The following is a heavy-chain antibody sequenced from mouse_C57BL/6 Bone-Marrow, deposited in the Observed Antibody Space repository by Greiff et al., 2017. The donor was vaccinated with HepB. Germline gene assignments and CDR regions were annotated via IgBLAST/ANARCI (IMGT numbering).Heavy chain of an antibody. CDR3: ARDVGYRNFDY. CDR2: INYDGSST. Sequence: DVKLVESEGGLVQPGSSMKLSCTASGFTFSDYYMAWVRQVPEKGLEWVANINYDGSSTYYLDSLKSRFIISRDNAKNILYLQMSSLKSEDTATYYCARDVGYRNFDYWGQGTTLTVSS. CDR1: GFTFSDYY. J-gene: IGHJ2*01. V-gene: IGHV5-16*01. D-gene: IGHD4-1*01.